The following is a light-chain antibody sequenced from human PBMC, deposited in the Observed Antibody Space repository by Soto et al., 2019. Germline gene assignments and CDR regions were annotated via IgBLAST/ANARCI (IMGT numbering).Light chain of an antibody. CDR2: GAS. V-gene: IGKV3-20*01. Sequence: EIVLTQSPGTLSLSPGERATLSCRASQSVSSSYLAWYQQKPGQAPRLLIYGASSRATGIPDRFSGSGSGTDFTLTISRLEPEDFEVYYCQQYGSSLWTFGQGTKVDNK. J-gene: IGKJ1*01. CDR1: QSVSSSY. CDR3: QQYGSSLWT.